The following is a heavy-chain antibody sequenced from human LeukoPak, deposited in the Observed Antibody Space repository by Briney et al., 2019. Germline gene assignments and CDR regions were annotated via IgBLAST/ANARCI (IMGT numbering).Heavy chain of an antibody. CDR2: VYASGST. V-gene: IGHV4-61*02. D-gene: IGHD2-2*01. J-gene: IGHJ6*03. Sequence: SQTLSLTCTVSGGSISSGSYYWSWIRQPAGKGLEWIGRVYASGSTNYNPSLKSRVTISVDTSKNQFSLKLRSVTAADTAVYYCARLSYCSDTNCPPHHMDVWGKGTAVTVSS. CDR3: ARLSYCSDTNCPPHHMDV. CDR1: GGSISSGSYY.